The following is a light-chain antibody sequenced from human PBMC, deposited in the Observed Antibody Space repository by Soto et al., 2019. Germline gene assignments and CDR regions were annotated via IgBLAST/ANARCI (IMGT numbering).Light chain of an antibody. CDR1: QGISTW. CDR3: QQANSFAYT. J-gene: IGKJ2*01. CDR2: AAS. Sequence: DIQMTQSPSSVSASVGDRVTITCRASQGISTWLAWYQQKPGRAPRLLVSAASSLQIGVPSRFRGSRSGTEFTHTISSLQPEDFATYYCQQANSFAYTFGQGTKLEIK. V-gene: IGKV1-12*01.